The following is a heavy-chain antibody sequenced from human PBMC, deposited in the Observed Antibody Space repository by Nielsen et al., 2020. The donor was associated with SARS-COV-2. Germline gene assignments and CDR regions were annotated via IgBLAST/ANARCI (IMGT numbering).Heavy chain of an antibody. J-gene: IGHJ6*02. CDR2: IYSAGNT. V-gene: IGHV3-53*01. CDR3: GRGGWNYPLNGMDV. Sequence: GESLKISCAASGFTVSNTYMNWVRQAPGKGLEEVSVIYSAGNTDYADSVKGRFTIPRDNSRNILYLQMNSLRAEDTAVYYCGRGGWNYPLNGMDVWGQGTTVTVSS. D-gene: IGHD1-7*01. CDR1: GFTVSNTY.